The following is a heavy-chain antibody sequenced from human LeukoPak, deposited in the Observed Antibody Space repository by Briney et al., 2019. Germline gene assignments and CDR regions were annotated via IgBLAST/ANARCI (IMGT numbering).Heavy chain of an antibody. CDR3: AFLSWTDAFDI. D-gene: IGHD6-13*01. CDR2: FDPEDGET. V-gene: IGHV1-24*01. Sequence: ASVKVSCKVSGYTLTELSMHWVRQTPGTGLEWMGGFDPEDGETLYAQKFQGRVTMTEDTSTETAYMELSSLRSEDTAVYYCAFLSWTDAFDIWGRGTLVTVSS. J-gene: IGHJ3*02. CDR1: GYTLTELS.